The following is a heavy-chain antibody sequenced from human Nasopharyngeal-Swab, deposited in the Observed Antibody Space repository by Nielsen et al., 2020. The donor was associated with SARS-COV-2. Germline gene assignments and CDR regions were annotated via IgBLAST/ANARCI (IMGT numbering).Heavy chain of an antibody. CDR2: IYYSGST. Sequence: SVTLSLTCTVSGGSIISGDSCWSWFRQHPGKGLEWIGYIYYSGSTNYNPSLKSRVTISVDTSKNQTSLKLSSVTAADTAVYYCARTIGATRGYSYGNYYYMDDWGKGTTVTVSS. D-gene: IGHD5-18*01. CDR1: GGSIISGDSC. CDR3: ARTIGATRGYSYGNYYYMDD. J-gene: IGHJ6*03. V-gene: IGHV4-61*08.